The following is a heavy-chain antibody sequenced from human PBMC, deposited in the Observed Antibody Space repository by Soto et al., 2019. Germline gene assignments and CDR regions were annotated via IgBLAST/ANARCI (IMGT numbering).Heavy chain of an antibody. Sequence: SPTLSLSCASSGGSVSSNGAAWNWIRQSPSRGLEWLGRTYYRSRWYSDYAPSVKSRITVNPDTSQNQFSLQLNSVTPEDTAVYYCALSAMVRGVIITSRVSYYFDYWGQGTLVTVSS. D-gene: IGHD3-10*01. CDR2: TYYRSRWYS. J-gene: IGHJ4*02. CDR3: ALSAMVRGVIITSRVSYYFDY. V-gene: IGHV6-1*01. CDR1: GGSVSSNGAA.